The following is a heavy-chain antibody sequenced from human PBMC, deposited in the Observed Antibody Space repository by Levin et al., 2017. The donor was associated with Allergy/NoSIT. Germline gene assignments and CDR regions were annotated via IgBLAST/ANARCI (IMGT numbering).Heavy chain of an antibody. V-gene: IGHV1-2*02. J-gene: IGHJ5*02. CDR3: ARRPTPDCSSTRDYVVWFDP. D-gene: IGHD2-2*01. Sequence: ASVKVSCKASGYTFTGYYMHWVRQAPGQGPEWMGWINPNSGGTNYAQKFQGRVTMTRDTSMSTAYMELSRLRSDDTAVYYCARRPTPDCSSTRDYVVWFDPWGQGTLVTVSS. CDR1: GYTFTGYY. CDR2: INPNSGGT.